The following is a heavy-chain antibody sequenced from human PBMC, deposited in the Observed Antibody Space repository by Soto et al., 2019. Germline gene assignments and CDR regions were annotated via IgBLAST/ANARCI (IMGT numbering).Heavy chain of an antibody. Sequence: EAQLVESGGGLIQPGGSLRLSCAASGVNVTTNYMAWVRQAPGKGLEWVSILYTGGRTYYATSVLGRFIISRDSSKNTLFLQMNSMRLEDTAVYYCARDRPGPDYDYGMDVWGQGTTVIVSS. CDR1: GVNVTTNY. V-gene: IGHV3-53*01. CDR3: ARDRPGPDYDYGMDV. CDR2: LYTGGRT. J-gene: IGHJ6*02.